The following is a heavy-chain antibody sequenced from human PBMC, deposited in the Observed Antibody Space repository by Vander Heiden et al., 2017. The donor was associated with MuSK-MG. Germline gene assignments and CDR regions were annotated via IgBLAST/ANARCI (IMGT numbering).Heavy chain of an antibody. CDR2: IHHTGIT. V-gene: IGHV4-38-2*01. CDR1: EYSITSGYH. J-gene: IGHJ1*01. Sequence: QVKLQESDPGLVKPSETLSLTCVVSEYSITSGYHWGWLRQPPGKELEWIGSIHHTGITSYNPSVNSRVSISVDTSKNQFSLSLKSVTVADTAVYYCARHGPFLSHSDSVGYWYDFDRWGQGTLVTVSS. CDR3: ARHGPFLSHSDSVGYWYDFDR. D-gene: IGHD3-22*01.